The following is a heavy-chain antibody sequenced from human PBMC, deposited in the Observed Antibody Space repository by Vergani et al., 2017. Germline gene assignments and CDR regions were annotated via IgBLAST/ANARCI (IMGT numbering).Heavy chain of an antibody. CDR2: IYTSGST. CDR3: ASRRGWLHYGMDV. Sequence: QVQLQESGPGLVKPSQTLSLTCTVSGGSISSGSYYWSWIRQPAGKGLEWIGRIYTSGSTNYNTSLKSRVTISVDTSKNQFSLKLSSVTAADTAVYYCASRRGWLHYGMDVWGQGTTVTVSS. CDR1: GGSISSGSYY. J-gene: IGHJ6*02. V-gene: IGHV4-61*02. D-gene: IGHD5-12*01.